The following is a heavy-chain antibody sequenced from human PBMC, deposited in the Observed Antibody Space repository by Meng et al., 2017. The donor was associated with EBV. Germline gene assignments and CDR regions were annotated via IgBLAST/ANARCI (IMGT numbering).Heavy chain of an antibody. CDR3: ARVGIAVAGTGDY. CDR1: GYTFTGYY. V-gene: IGHV1-2*06. J-gene: IGHJ4*02. CDR2: INPNSGGT. Sequence: VQLVQAGAEVKKPGAAVKVSYKSSGYTFTGYYLHWVRQAPGQGLEWMGRINPNSGGTNYAQKFQGRVTMTRDTSISTAYMELSRLRSDDTAVYYCARVGIAVAGTGDYWGQGTLVTVSS. D-gene: IGHD6-19*01.